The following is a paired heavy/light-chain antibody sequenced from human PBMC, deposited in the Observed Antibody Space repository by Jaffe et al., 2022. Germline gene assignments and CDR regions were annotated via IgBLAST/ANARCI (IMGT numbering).Heavy chain of an antibody. CDR1: GGTFSSYA. D-gene: IGHD5-12*01. V-gene: IGHV1-69*01. CDR2: IIPIFGTA. Sequence: QVQLVQSGAEVKKPGSSVKVSCKASGGTFSSYAISWVRQAPGQGLEWMGGIIPIFGTANYAQKFQGRVTITADESTSTAYMELSSLRSEDTAVYYCARTHPPEPSKKDIVATVGTGYFDYWGQGTLVTVSS. CDR3: ARTHPPEPSKKDIVATVGTGYFDY. J-gene: IGHJ4*02.
Light chain of an antibody. CDR3: MQGTHWPPAWT. CDR2: KVS. J-gene: IGKJ1*01. CDR1: QSLVYSDGNTY. Sequence: DVVMTQSPLSLPVTLGQPASISCRSSQSLVYSDGNTYLNWFQQRPGQSPRRLIYKVSNRDSGVPDRFSGSGSGTDFTLKISRVEAEDVGVYYCMQGTHWPPAWTFGQGTKVEIK. V-gene: IGKV2-30*01.